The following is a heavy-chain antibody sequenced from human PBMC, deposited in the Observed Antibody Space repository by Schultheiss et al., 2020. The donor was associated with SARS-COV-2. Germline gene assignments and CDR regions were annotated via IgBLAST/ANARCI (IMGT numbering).Heavy chain of an antibody. D-gene: IGHD1-7*01. CDR1: GFRFSNYW. J-gene: IGHJ6*02. CDR3: ARDNWNYLGLGYYYGMDV. Sequence: GGSLRLSCTASGFRFSNYWMYWVRQTPGKGLLWVSRINTDGTTTSYADSVKDRFTISRDNAKNTLYLQMNGLRADDTAVYYCARDNWNYLGLGYYYGMDVWGQGTTVTVSS. V-gene: IGHV3-74*01. CDR2: INTDGTTT.